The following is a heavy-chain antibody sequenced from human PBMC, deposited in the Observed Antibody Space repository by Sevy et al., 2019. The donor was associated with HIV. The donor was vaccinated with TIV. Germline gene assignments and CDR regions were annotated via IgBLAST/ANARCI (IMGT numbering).Heavy chain of an antibody. D-gene: IGHD2-15*01. CDR1: GFTFSSYA. CDR3: AKDQGYCSGGRRHNWFDP. CDR2: ISGSGGST. J-gene: IGHJ5*02. V-gene: IGHV3-23*01. Sequence: GGSLRLSCAASGFTFSSYAMSWVRQAPGKGLEWVSAISGSGGSTYYADSVKGRFTISRDNSKNTLYLQMNSLRAEDKAVKYRAKDQGYCSGGRRHNWFDPWGQGTLVTVSS.